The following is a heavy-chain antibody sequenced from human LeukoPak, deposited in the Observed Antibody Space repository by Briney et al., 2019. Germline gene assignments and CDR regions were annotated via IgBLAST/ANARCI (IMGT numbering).Heavy chain of an antibody. CDR3: GRKTGVTGEAFDC. V-gene: IGHV3-7*03. Sequence: GGSLRLSCAASGFTFSKNGMHWVRQAPGKGLEWVANIKVDGSEKYYLDSVKGRFTISRDNAKNSVYLQMNSLRTEDTAVYYCGRKTGVTGEAFDCWGQGTLVTVSS. D-gene: IGHD7-27*01. CDR2: IKVDGSEK. J-gene: IGHJ4*02. CDR1: GFTFSKNG.